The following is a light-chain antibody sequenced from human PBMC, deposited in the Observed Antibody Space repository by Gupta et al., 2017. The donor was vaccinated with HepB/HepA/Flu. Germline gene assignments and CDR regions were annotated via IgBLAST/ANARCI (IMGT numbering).Light chain of an antibody. CDR2: DDT. CDR1: SSDVGTYNS. CDR3: SSFTGTNTLVV. Sequence: QSALTQPASASGSPGPSITISCTGTSSDVGTYNSVSWYQQYPGKAPKLLISDDTNRPSWLSNRFSGSKSGNTASLTISGLQAEDEAEYYCSSFTGTNTLVVFGGGTKLTVL. V-gene: IGLV2-14*03. J-gene: IGLJ2*01.